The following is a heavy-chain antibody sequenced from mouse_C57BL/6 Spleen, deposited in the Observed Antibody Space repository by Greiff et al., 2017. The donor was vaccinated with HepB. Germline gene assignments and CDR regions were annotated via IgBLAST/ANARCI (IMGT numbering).Heavy chain of an antibody. D-gene: IGHD1-1*01. V-gene: IGHV2-2*01. CDR1: GFSLTSYG. Sequence: QVQLQQSGPGLVQPSQSLSITCTVSGFSLTSYGVHWVLQSPGKGLEWLGVIWSGGSTDYNAAFISRLSISKDNSKSQVFFKMNSLQADDTAIYYCARNRDYGSLWYFDVWGTGTTVTVSS. CDR2: IWSGGST. J-gene: IGHJ1*03. CDR3: ARNRDYGSLWYFDV.